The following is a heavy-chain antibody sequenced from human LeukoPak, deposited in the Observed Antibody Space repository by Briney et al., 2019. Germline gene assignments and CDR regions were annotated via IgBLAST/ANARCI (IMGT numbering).Heavy chain of an antibody. D-gene: IGHD3-3*01. CDR3: ARGAEYYAIWRGYAGYSDY. Sequence: SETLSLTCTVSGGSISSYYWNWIRQPAGKGLEWIGRIHTSGSTNYNPSLKSRVTMSVDTSKKKFSLKLTSVTAADTAVYFCARGAEYYAIWRGYAGYSDYWGQGISVTVSS. J-gene: IGHJ4*02. CDR1: GGSISSYY. CDR2: IHTSGST. V-gene: IGHV4-4*07.